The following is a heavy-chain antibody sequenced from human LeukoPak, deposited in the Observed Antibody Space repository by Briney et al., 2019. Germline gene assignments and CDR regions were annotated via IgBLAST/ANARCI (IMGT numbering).Heavy chain of an antibody. D-gene: IGHD6-19*01. J-gene: IGHJ3*02. CDR2: IYYSGST. Sequence: SETLSLTCTVSGGSISSYYWSWIRQPPGKGLEWIGYIYYSGSTNYNPSLKSRVTISVDTSKNQFSLKLSSVTAADTAVYYCAREGIEQWLVREDAFDIWGQGTMVTVSS. CDR3: AREGIEQWLVREDAFDI. V-gene: IGHV4-59*12. CDR1: GGSISSYY.